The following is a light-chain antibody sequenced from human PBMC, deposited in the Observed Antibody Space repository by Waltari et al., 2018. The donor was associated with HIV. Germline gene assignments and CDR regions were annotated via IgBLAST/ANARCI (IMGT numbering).Light chain of an antibody. CDR2: WAS. Sequence: DIVMTQSPDSLAVSLGERATINCKSSKSVLYSSNNKNYLAWYQQKPGQPPELHIYWASTRESGVPDRFSGSGSGTDFTLTISSLQAEDVAVYYCQQYYSTLFTFGPGTKVDIK. J-gene: IGKJ3*01. V-gene: IGKV4-1*01. CDR3: QQYYSTLFT. CDR1: KSVLYSSNNKNY.